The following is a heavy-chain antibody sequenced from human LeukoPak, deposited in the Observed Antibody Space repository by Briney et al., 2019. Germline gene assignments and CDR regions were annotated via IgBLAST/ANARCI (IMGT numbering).Heavy chain of an antibody. D-gene: IGHD2-21*01. CDR3: ARIGHCGWCFDY. J-gene: IGHJ4*02. Sequence: PGGSLRLCCAASGFTFSSYWMTWVRQAPGKGLEWVANIKKDGGEIYYVDSVRGRFTISRDNAKNSVHLQMNSLRAEDTAVYYCARIGHCGWCFDYWGQGTLVTVSS. CDR1: GFTFSSYW. CDR2: IKKDGGEI. V-gene: IGHV3-7*04.